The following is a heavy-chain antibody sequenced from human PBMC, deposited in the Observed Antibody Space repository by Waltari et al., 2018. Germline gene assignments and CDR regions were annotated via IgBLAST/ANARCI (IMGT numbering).Heavy chain of an antibody. Sequence: QVQLQQWDAGLLKPSETLSLTCAVYGGSFSGYYWSWIRQPPGKGLEWIGEINHSGSTNYNPSLKSRVTISVDTSKNQFSLKLSSVTAADTAVYYCARGWAFGGSGKIDYWGQGTLVTVSS. D-gene: IGHD3-10*01. CDR3: ARGWAFGGSGKIDY. J-gene: IGHJ4*02. V-gene: IGHV4-34*01. CDR1: GGSFSGYY. CDR2: INHSGST.